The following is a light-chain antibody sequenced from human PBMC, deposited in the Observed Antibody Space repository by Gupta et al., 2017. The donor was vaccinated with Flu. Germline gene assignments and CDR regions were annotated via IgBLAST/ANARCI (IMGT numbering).Light chain of an antibody. J-gene: IGLJ2*01. V-gene: IGLV3-19*01. Sequence: AKNIRPSGLPDRFSGYSSGNTASLTITGAQAEDEADYYCNSRDSTDNHQAVFGGGTKLTVL. CDR3: NSRDSTDNHQAV. CDR2: AKN.